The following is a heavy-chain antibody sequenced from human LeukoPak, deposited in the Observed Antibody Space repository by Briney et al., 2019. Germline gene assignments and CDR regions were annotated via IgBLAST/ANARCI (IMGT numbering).Heavy chain of an antibody. J-gene: IGHJ5*02. CDR2: ISGSGGST. D-gene: IGHD1-26*01. V-gene: IGHV3-23*01. Sequence: GGSLRLSCAASGFTFSSYAMSWVRQAPGKGLEWVSAISGSGGSTYYADSVKGRFTISRDNSKNTLYLQMNSLRAEDTAMYYCARGLVGGASNWFDPWGQGTLVTVSS. CDR3: ARGLVGGASNWFDP. CDR1: GFTFSSYA.